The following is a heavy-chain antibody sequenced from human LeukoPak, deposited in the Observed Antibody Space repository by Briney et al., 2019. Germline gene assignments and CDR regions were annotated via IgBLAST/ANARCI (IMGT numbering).Heavy chain of an antibody. CDR3: ARDIAINWFYS. J-gene: IGHJ5*01. CDR1: GGSTSSSNYY. CDR2: TYYSGSAYYT. D-gene: IGHD2-15*01. Sequence: SETLSLTCTVSGGSTSSSNYYWGWIRQPPGKGLEWIGSTYYSGSAYYTYYNPSLKSRVIISADTSKNQFSLKLSSVTAADTAVYYCARDIAINWFYSWGQGTLVTVSS. V-gene: IGHV4-39*07.